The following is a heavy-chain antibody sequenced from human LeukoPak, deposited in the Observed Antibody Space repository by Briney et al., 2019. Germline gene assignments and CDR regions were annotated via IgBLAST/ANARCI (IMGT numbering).Heavy chain of an antibody. J-gene: IGHJ4*02. CDR2: ISGSGGST. CDR1: GFTFSSYA. D-gene: IGHD3-10*01. V-gene: IGHV3-23*01. CDR3: AKDPAGYYGSGSYYYFDY. Sequence: GGSLRLSWAASGFTFSSYAMSWVRQAPGKGLEWVSAISGSGGSTYYADSVKGRFTISRDNSKNTLYLQMNSLRAEDTAVYYYAKDPAGYYGSGSYYYFDYWGQGTLVTVSS.